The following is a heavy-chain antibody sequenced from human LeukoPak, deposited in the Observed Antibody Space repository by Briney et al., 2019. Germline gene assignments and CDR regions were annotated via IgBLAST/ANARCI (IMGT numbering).Heavy chain of an antibody. Sequence: GGSLKISCKGSGDPFTSYWIGGGRQTPGKGLEWMGIIYPGESERKYNPCLQGQSTISADNSIRTAYLQWTSLKASDTAMYYCARIEGSTFDYWGQGTLVTVSS. CDR2: IYPGESER. J-gene: IGHJ4*02. CDR3: ARIEGSTFDY. V-gene: IGHV5-51*01. CDR1: GDPFTSYW.